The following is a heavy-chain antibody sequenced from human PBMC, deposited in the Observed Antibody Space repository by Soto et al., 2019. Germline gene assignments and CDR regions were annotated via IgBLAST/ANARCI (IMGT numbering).Heavy chain of an antibody. CDR3: AREYYDSSGYYYSLAFDY. J-gene: IGHJ4*02. CDR2: INAGNGNT. V-gene: IGHV1-3*01. Sequence: RASVKVSCKASGYTFTSYAMHWVRQAPGQRLERMGWINAGNGNTKYSQKFQGRVTITRDTSASTAYMELSSLRSEDTAVYYCAREYYDSSGYYYSLAFDYWGQGTLVTVSS. D-gene: IGHD3-22*01. CDR1: GYTFTSYA.